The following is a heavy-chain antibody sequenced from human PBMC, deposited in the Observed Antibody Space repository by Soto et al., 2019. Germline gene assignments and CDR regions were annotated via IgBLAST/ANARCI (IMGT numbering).Heavy chain of an antibody. J-gene: IGHJ5*02. V-gene: IGHV3-23*01. CDR2: ISGSGGST. Sequence: EVQLLESGGGLVQPGGSLRLSCAASGFTFSSYAMSWVRQAPGKGLEWVSAISGSGGSTYYADSVKGRFTISRDNFKNTLYLQINSLRAEDTAVYYCAKSKGGIAVAGARVDWFDHWGQGTLVTVSS. D-gene: IGHD6-13*01. CDR3: AKSKGGIAVAGARVDWFDH. CDR1: GFTFSSYA.